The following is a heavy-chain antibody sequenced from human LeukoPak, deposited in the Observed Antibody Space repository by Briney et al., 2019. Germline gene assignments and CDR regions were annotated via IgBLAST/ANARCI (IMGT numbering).Heavy chain of an antibody. CDR2: ISRDGGII. J-gene: IGHJ4*02. Sequence: GKSLKISCAASRFTFNDYTMHWVRQVPGKRLEWVSLISRDGGIIYYADSVKGRFVISRDNSKNSLFLQMNSLRPEDTAFYYCAKADCGGDCYLIDYWGQGTLVNVSS. D-gene: IGHD2-21*02. CDR1: RFTFNDYT. CDR3: AKADCGGDCYLIDY. V-gene: IGHV3-43*01.